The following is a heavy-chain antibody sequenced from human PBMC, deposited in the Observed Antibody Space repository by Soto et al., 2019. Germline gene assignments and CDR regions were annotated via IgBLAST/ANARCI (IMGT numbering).Heavy chain of an antibody. CDR2: IVPTLGTT. CDR3: ARDDATHCGDDCYRYFYYGMDV. D-gene: IGHD2-21*02. CDR1: GGSFSKFA. Sequence: SVKVSCKASGGSFSKFAINWVRQAPGQGLEWMGGIVPTLGTTDYAHKFQGRVTITADEATRTAYMELSGLRSEDTAVYYCARDDATHCGDDCYRYFYYGMDVWGQGTTVTVSS. V-gene: IGHV1-69*13. J-gene: IGHJ6*02.